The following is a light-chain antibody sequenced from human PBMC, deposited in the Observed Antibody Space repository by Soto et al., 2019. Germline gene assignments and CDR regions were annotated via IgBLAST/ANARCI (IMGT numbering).Light chain of an antibody. CDR2: AAS. J-gene: IGKJ5*01. Sequence: DIQLTQSPSFLSASVGDRVTITCRASQDINTYLAWYKQKPGKAPKLLLFAASTLQNGVPSRFSGSGSGTEYTVTITSLQPEDFASYYVQQHNSSPIAFGQETLLEIK. CDR3: QQHNSSPIA. V-gene: IGKV1-9*01. CDR1: QDINTY.